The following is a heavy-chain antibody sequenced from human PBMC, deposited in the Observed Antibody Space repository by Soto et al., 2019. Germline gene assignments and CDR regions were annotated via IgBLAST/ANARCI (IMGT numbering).Heavy chain of an antibody. D-gene: IGHD3-10*01. CDR1: GYTFTSYD. CDR3: ARKHGSGSYLFYYYGMDV. J-gene: IGHJ6*02. V-gene: IGHV1-46*01. Sequence: ASVKVSCKASGYTFTSYDINWVRQAPGQGLEWMGIINPSGGSTSYAQKFQGRVTMTRDTSTSTVYMELSSLRSEDTAVYYCARKHGSGSYLFYYYGMDVWGQGTTVTVSS. CDR2: INPSGGST.